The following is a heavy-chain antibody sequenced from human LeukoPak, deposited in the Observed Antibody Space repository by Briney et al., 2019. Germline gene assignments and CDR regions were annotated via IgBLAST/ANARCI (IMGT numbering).Heavy chain of an antibody. CDR2: INHSGGT. Sequence: PSETLSLTCAVHGGSFSGYYWSWIRQPPGKGLEWIGEINHSGGTNYNPSLKSRVTISVDTSKNQFSLKLSSVTAADTAVYYCATRTYYYDSSGYYYFDYWGQGTLVTVSS. CDR3: ATRTYYYDSSGYYYFDY. CDR1: GGSFSGYY. D-gene: IGHD3-22*01. J-gene: IGHJ4*02. V-gene: IGHV4-34*01.